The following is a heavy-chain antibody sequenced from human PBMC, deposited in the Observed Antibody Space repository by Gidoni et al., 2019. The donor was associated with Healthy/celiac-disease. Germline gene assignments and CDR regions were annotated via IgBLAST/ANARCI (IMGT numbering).Heavy chain of an antibody. Sequence: EVQMVESGGGLVKPGGSRRLSCEASGFTFSSYSMNWVRQAPGKGLECASSISSSSSYLYYADSVKGRFTISRDNAKNSLYLQMNSLRAEDTAVYYFARCYGDVYNYWGQGTLVTVSS. CDR1: GFTFSSYS. CDR3: ARCYGDVYNY. D-gene: IGHD4-17*01. CDR2: ISSSSSYL. J-gene: IGHJ4*02. V-gene: IGHV3-21*01.